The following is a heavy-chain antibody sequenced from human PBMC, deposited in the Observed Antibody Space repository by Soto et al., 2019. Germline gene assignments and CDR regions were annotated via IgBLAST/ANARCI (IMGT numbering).Heavy chain of an antibody. CDR1: GYTFTSYA. J-gene: IGHJ4*02. CDR2: INAGNGNT. D-gene: IGHD2-15*01. Sequence: GASVKVSCKASGYTFTSYAMHWVRQAPGQRREWMGWINAGNGNTKYSQKFQGRVTITRDTSASTAYMELSSLRSEDTAVYYCARVGSCSGGSCYSGSAYDYWGQGTLVTVSS. V-gene: IGHV1-3*01. CDR3: ARVGSCSGGSCYSGSAYDY.